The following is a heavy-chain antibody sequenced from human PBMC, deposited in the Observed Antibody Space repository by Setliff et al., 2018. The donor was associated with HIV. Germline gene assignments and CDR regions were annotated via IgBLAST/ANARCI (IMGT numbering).Heavy chain of an antibody. Sequence: SENLSLTCTVSGGSITSGGDSWSWIRQHPGKGLKWIGYISYSGITYYDPSLKSRLTMSVDTSNNQFSLKLSSATAADTAVYYCARVLGVRRDYYDSSAPLRAAFDIWGQGTMVTVSS. D-gene: IGHD3-22*01. CDR3: ARVLGVRRDYYDSSAPLRAAFDI. CDR1: GGSITSGGDS. J-gene: IGHJ3*02. CDR2: ISYSGIT. V-gene: IGHV4-31*03.